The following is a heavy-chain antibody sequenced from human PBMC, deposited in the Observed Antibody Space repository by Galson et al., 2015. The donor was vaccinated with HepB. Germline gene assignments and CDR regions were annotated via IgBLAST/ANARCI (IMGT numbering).Heavy chain of an antibody. J-gene: IGHJ6*02. D-gene: IGHD5-12*01. CDR2: IDPSDSYT. CDR3: AAVPGATGRYYGMDV. V-gene: IGHV5-10-1*01. CDR1: GYSFTSYW. Sequence: QSGAEVKKPGESLRISCKGSGYSFTSYWISWVRQMPGKGLEWMGRIDPSDSYTNYSPSFQGHVTISADKSISTAYLQWSSLKASDTAMYYCAAVPGATGRYYGMDVWGQGTTVTVSS.